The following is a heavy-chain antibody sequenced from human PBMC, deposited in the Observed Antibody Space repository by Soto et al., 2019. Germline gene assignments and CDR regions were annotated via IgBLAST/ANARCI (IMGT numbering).Heavy chain of an antibody. CDR2: ISAYNGNT. Sequence: ASVKVSCKASGYTFTSYGISWVRQAPGQGLEWKGWISAYNGNTNYAQKLQGRVTMTTDTSTSTAYMELRSLRSDDTAVYFFSMVPPGIVVVINDYFXYWGQGTLVTVSS. CDR3: SMVPPGIVVVINDYFXY. CDR1: GYTFTSYG. V-gene: IGHV1-18*01. D-gene: IGHD3-22*01. J-gene: IGHJ4*02.